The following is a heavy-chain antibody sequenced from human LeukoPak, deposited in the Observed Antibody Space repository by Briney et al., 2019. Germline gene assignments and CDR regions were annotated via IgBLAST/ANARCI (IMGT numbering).Heavy chain of an antibody. Sequence: GGSVRLSCAASGFTFSTSSMSWVRQAPGKGLEWVAFIRYDGSNKYYADSVKGRFTISRDNSKNTLYLQMDSLRGDDAAVYYCAKAVGRISWSFDYWGQGALVTVSS. V-gene: IGHV3-30*02. CDR1: GFTFSTSS. J-gene: IGHJ4*02. CDR2: IRYDGSNK. D-gene: IGHD6-13*01. CDR3: AKAVGRISWSFDY.